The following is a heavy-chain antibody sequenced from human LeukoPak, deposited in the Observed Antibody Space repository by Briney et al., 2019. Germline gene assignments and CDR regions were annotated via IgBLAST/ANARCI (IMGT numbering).Heavy chain of an antibody. J-gene: IGHJ4*02. CDR2: ISSSSSTI. CDR1: GFTFSSYS. CDR3: ARDGRFGEFYFDY. D-gene: IGHD3-10*01. Sequence: PGGSLRLSCAAFGFTFSSYSMNWVRQAPGKGLEWVSYISSSSSTIYYADSVKGRFTISRDNAKNSLYLQMNSLRAEDTAVYYCARDGRFGEFYFDYWGQGTLVTVSS. V-gene: IGHV3-48*01.